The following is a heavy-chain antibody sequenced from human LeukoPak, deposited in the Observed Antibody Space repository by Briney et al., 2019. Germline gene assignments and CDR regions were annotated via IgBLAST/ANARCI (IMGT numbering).Heavy chain of an antibody. D-gene: IGHD3-10*01. Sequence: KPSETLSLTCPVYGGSFSGYYWSWIRQPPGKGLEWIGEINHSGSTNYNPSLKSRVTISVDTSKNQFSLKLGSVTAADTAVYYCARTLRFGGAYYYGMDVWGQGTTVTVSS. CDR1: GGSFSGYY. J-gene: IGHJ6*02. CDR3: ARTLRFGGAYYYGMDV. V-gene: IGHV4-34*01. CDR2: INHSGST.